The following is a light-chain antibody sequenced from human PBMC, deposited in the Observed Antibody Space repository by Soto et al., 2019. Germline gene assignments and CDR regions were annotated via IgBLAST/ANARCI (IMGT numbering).Light chain of an antibody. CDR3: HQHGGSPET. Sequence: TQSPATLSLSPGARATLSFRSSRSVNNNYLAWYQQKPGQAPRLLIFGASSRATGIPDRFIGSGSGTEFTLTISRLEPDDFAIYHCHQHGGSPETFGQGTKVDIK. CDR2: GAS. J-gene: IGKJ1*01. CDR1: RSVNNNY. V-gene: IGKV3-20*01.